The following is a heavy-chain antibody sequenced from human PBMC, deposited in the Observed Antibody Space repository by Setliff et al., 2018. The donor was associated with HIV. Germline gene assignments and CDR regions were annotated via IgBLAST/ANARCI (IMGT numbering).Heavy chain of an antibody. J-gene: IGHJ5*02. CDR2: ISDRGTT. CDR3: ARGGASSKYLDP. CDR1: GGSIDNNKYY. V-gene: IGHV4-61*01. D-gene: IGHD2-15*01. Sequence: LSLTCSVSGGSIDNNKYYWSWIRQPPGKGLEWIAWISDRGTTNYNPSLKSRVTLSVDTSKNQFSLSLTSVTGADTAVYYCARGGASSKYLDPWGQGTLVTVSS.